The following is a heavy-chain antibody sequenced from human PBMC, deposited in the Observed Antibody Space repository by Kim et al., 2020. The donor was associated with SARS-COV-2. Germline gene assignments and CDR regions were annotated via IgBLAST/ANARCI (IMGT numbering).Heavy chain of an antibody. V-gene: IGHV6-1*01. CDR2: N. J-gene: IGHJ5*02. CDR3: ARGRRGGWFDP. Sequence: NDYAVSVKSRITINPHTSKNLFSLQLISVTPEDTAVYYCARGRRGGWFDPWGQGTLVTVSS.